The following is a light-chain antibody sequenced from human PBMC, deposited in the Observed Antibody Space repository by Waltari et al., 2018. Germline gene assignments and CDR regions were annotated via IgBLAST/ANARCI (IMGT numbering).Light chain of an antibody. Sequence: GQSITISCTGTSSDIGKYNYVSWYQHLPGKVPKVMISEVTKRPSGVSNRFSGSKSGNTASLTISGLQADDEAEYYCCSDAGSGTYVFGTGTKLTVV. J-gene: IGLJ1*01. CDR3: CSDAGSGTYV. V-gene: IGLV2-23*02. CDR1: SSDIGKYNY. CDR2: EVT.